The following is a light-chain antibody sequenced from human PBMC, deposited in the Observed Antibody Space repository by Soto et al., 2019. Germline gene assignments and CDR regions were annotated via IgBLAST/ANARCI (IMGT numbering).Light chain of an antibody. V-gene: IGLV2-14*01. CDR2: KVT. Sequence: QSALTQPASVSGSPGQSITISCTGTSSDLGGSRYVSWYQQHPGKAPKLIIFKVTNRPSGVSYRFSGSQSGNTASPTISGLQAEDEATYYCSSYINPNTRVFGGGTKVTVL. CDR1: SSDLGGSRY. CDR3: SSYINPNTRV. J-gene: IGLJ3*02.